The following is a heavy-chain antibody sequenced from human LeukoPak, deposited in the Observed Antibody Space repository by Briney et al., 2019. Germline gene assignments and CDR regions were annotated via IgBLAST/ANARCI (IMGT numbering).Heavy chain of an antibody. D-gene: IGHD2-21*01. J-gene: IGHJ4*02. V-gene: IGHV4-34*01. CDR2: INHSGST. CDR1: GGSFSGYY. Sequence: SETLSLTCAVYGGSFSGYYWSWIRQPPGKGLEWIGEINHSGSTYYNPSLKSRVTISVDTSKNQFSLKLSSVTAADTAVYYCARDLAYCGGDCSDYWGQGTLVTVSS. CDR3: ARDLAYCGGDCSDY.